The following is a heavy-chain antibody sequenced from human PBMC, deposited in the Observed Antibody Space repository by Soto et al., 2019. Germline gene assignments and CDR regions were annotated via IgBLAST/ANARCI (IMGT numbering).Heavy chain of an antibody. CDR1: GFTFSSYW. CDR3: AGVRSGYSTPVYFDY. CDR2: IKQDGSEK. D-gene: IGHD3-3*01. Sequence: GGSLRLSCAASGFTFSSYWMSWVRQAPGKGLEWVANIKQDGSEKYYVDSVKGRFTISRDNAKNSLYLQMNSLRAEDTAVYYCAGVRSGYSTPVYFDYWGQGTLVTVSS. V-gene: IGHV3-7*01. J-gene: IGHJ4*02.